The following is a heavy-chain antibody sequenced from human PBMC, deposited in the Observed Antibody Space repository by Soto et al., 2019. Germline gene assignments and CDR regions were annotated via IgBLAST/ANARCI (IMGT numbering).Heavy chain of an antibody. V-gene: IGHV4-59*08. Sequence: SETLSLTCTVSGGSISGYYWSWIRQPPGKRLEWIGYIDYYGSTNYNPSLKSRVTISVDTSKNQFSLNLSSVTAADTAMYYCARAGVATIYPGNNWFDPWGQGTLVTVSS. CDR2: IDYYGST. CDR1: GGSISGYY. J-gene: IGHJ5*02. D-gene: IGHD5-12*01. CDR3: ARAGVATIYPGNNWFDP.